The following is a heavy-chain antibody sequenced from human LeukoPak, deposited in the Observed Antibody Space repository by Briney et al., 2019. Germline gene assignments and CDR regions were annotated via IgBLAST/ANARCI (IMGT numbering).Heavy chain of an antibody. CDR1: GGSISSSSYY. J-gene: IGHJ4*02. CDR2: IYYSGST. V-gene: IGHV4-39*01. CDR3: AVLNYYDSSGYLDY. Sequence: SETLSLTCTVSGGSISSSSYYWGWIRQPPGKGLEWIGSIYYSGSTYYNPSLKSRVTISVDTSKNQFSLKLCSVTAADTAVYYCAVLNYYDSSGYLDYWGQGTLVTVSS. D-gene: IGHD3-22*01.